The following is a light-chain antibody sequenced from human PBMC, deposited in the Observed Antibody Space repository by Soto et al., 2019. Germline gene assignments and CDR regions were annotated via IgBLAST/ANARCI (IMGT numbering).Light chain of an antibody. CDR1: QSVRSN. Sequence: EIVVTQSPATLSVSPGERATLSCRASQSVRSNLAWYQQKRGQAPRLXIYGASTRATGIPARFSGSGSGTEFTLTISSLQSEDFAVYYCQQYNNWMWTFGQGTKVDIK. CDR2: GAS. CDR3: QQYNNWMWT. J-gene: IGKJ1*01. V-gene: IGKV3-15*01.